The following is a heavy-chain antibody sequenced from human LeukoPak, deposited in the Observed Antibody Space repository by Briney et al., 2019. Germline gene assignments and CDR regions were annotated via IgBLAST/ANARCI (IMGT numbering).Heavy chain of an antibody. J-gene: IGHJ4*02. Sequence: PGGSLRLSCAATGFTFNHYAMHWARQAPGKGLEWVAVIWSDGTNRYYADSVKGRFTISRDDAGKTVYLQMSSLRPEDTGVYYCAKDAQRGFDYSNSLEYWGQGTPVTVST. D-gene: IGHD4-11*01. CDR1: GFTFNHYA. V-gene: IGHV3-33*06. CDR2: IWSDGTNR. CDR3: AKDAQRGFDYSNSLEY.